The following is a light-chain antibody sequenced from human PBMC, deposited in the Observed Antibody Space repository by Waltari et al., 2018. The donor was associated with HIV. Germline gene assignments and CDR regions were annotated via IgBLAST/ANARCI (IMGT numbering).Light chain of an antibody. V-gene: IGLV3-21*03. J-gene: IGLJ3*02. CDR3: QVWDFTTDHVV. Sequence: SYILTQSPSVSVAPGKPAKISCARDNVGRNREHWYQQKSGQAPLLVIYDDAARPSGIPARFSGSNSGNTATLTITRVEVGDEADYYCQVWDFTTDHVVFGGGTKLTVL. CDR2: DDA. CDR1: NVGRNR.